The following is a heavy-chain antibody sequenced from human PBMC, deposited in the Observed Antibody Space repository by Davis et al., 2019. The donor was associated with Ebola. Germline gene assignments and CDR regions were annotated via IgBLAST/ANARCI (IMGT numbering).Heavy chain of an antibody. J-gene: IGHJ4*02. CDR2: IYTSGST. CDR1: GGSISSGTYY. CDR3: ARVRPGHLDYYGSGSYPNRDFDY. Sequence: SETLSLTCTVSGGSISSGTYYWSWIRRPAGKGLEWIGHIYTSGSTNYSPSLKSRVTISVDTSKNQFSLKLSSVTAADTAVYYCARVRPGHLDYYGSGSYPNRDFDYWGQGTLVTVSS. V-gene: IGHV4-61*09. D-gene: IGHD3-10*01.